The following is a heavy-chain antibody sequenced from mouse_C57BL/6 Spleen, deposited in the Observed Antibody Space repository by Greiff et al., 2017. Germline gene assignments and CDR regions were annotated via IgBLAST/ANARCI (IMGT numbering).Heavy chain of an antibody. Sequence: VQLQQPGAELVKPGASVKLSCKASGYTFTSYWMHWVKQRPGRGLEWIGRIDPNSGGTKYTEKFKSKATLTVDKPSSTAYMQLSSLTSEDSAVXYCARLEDSNYEGYYFDYWGQGTTLTVSA. D-gene: IGHD2-5*01. V-gene: IGHV1-72*01. CDR3: ARLEDSNYEGYYFDY. CDR1: GYTFTSYW. J-gene: IGHJ2*01. CDR2: IDPNSGGT.